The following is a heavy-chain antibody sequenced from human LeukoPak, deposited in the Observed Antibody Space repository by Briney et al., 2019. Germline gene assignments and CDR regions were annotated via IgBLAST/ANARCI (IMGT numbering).Heavy chain of an antibody. D-gene: IGHD3-10*01. CDR2: ISAYNGNT. Sequence: ASVKVSCKASGYTFTSYGISWVRQAPGQGLEWMGWISAYNGNTNYAQKLQGRVTMTTDASTSTAYMELRSLRSDDTAVYYCARFGELLSAYYYYYYYMDVWGKGTTVTVSS. CDR3: ARFGELLSAYYYYYYYMDV. V-gene: IGHV1-18*01. CDR1: GYTFTSYG. J-gene: IGHJ6*03.